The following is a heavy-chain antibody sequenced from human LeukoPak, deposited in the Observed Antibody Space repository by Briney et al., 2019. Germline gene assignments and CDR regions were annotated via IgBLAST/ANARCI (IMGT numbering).Heavy chain of an antibody. D-gene: IGHD6-25*01. J-gene: IGHJ4*02. Sequence: ASVKVSCKASGYTLTSYDINWVRQATGQGLEWMGWISAYNGNTNYAQKLQGRVTMTTDTLTSTAYMELRSLRSDDTAVYYCAREAADYWGQGTLVTVSS. CDR2: ISAYNGNT. CDR1: GYTLTSYD. V-gene: IGHV1-18*01. CDR3: AREAADY.